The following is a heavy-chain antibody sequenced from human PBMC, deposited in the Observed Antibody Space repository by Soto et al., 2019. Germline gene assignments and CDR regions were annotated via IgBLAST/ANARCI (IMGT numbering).Heavy chain of an antibody. J-gene: IGHJ6*02. CDR3: ARDQGWDCTNGVCYGYYYYGMDV. V-gene: IGHV4-30-4*01. Sequence: SETLSLTCTVSGGSISSGDYYWSWIRQPPGKGLEWIGYIYYSGSTYYNPSLKSRVTISVDTSKNQFSLKLSSVTAADTAVYYCARDQGWDCTNGVCYGYYYYGMDVWGQGTTVTVSS. CDR2: IYYSGST. CDR1: GGSISSGDYY. D-gene: IGHD2-8*01.